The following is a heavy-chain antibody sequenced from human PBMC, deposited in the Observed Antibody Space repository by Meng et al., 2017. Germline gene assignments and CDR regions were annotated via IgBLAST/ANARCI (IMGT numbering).Heavy chain of an antibody. CDR3: TIYMRGHI. V-gene: IGHV3-73*01. D-gene: IGHD2/OR15-2a*01. J-gene: IGHJ3*02. CDR1: GFTFSNSD. CDR2: IGGKPKRYAA. Sequence: GESLKISCAASGFTFSNSDMNWVRQAPGKGLEWVGRIGGKPKRYAAAYAASVRGTFTISRDDSKNTAYLQMNSLKTEDTAVYFCTIYMRGHIWGQGTMVTVSS.